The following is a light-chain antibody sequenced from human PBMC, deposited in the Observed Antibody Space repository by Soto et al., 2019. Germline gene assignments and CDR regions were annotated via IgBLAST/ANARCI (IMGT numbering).Light chain of an antibody. CDR3: SSYTTSNTRQIV. J-gene: IGLJ1*01. CDR1: SSDVGGYNY. CDR2: DVS. Sequence: QSALTRPASVSGSPGQSITISCTGTSSDVGGYNYVSWYQQHPGKAPKFMIYDVSNRPSGVSSRFSGSKSGNTASLTISGLQAEDEADYYCSSYTTSNTRQIVFGTGTKVTVL. V-gene: IGLV2-14*01.